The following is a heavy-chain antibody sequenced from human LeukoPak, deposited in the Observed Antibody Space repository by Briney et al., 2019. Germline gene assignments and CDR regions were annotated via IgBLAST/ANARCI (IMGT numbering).Heavy chain of an antibody. CDR2: IKSDGIST. D-gene: IGHD6-6*01. CDR1: GFTFSSYW. J-gene: IGHJ4*02. V-gene: IGHV3-74*01. CDR3: RHGNSSGDY. Sequence: GGSLRLSCVGSGFTFSSYWMHWVRQTPGKGLVWVSRIKSDGISTNYADSVRGRFTISRDNAKNTLYLQMNSLRAEDTAVYYCRHGNSSGDYWGQGTLVTVSS.